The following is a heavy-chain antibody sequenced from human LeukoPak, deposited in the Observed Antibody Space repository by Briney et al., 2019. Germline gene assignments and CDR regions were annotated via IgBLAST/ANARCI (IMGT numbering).Heavy chain of an antibody. CDR2: IWYGGSNK. CDR1: GFTFSSYG. D-gene: IGHD3-22*01. J-gene: IGHJ3*02. Sequence: GGSLRLSCAASGFTFSSYGMHWVRQAPGKGLEWVAVIWYGGSNKYYADSVKGRFTISRDNSKNTLYLQMNSLRAEDTAVYYCAKGESYYYDSSGSGGAFDIWGQGTMVTVSS. CDR3: AKGESYYYDSSGSGGAFDI. V-gene: IGHV3-30*02.